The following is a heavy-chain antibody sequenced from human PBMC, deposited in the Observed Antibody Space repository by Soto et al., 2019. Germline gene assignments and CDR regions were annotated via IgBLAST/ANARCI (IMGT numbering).Heavy chain of an antibody. CDR2: IIPIFGTA. Sequence: QVQLVQSGAEVKKPGSSVKVSCKASGGTFSSYAISWVRQAPGQGLEWMGGIIPIFGTANYAQKFQGRVTSTADKSTSTAYMELSSLRSEDTAVYYCARGPGEQLISHDAFDIWGQGTMVTVSS. D-gene: IGHD6-6*01. J-gene: IGHJ3*02. CDR1: GGTFSSYA. V-gene: IGHV1-69*06. CDR3: ARGPGEQLISHDAFDI.